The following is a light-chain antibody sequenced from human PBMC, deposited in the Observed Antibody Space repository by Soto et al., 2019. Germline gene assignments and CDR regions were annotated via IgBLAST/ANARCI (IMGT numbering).Light chain of an antibody. CDR2: DVS. CDR3: CSYAGATAV. Sequence: QSALTQPRSVSGSPGQSVTISCTGTSSDVGGYNYVSWYQQHPGKAPKLMIYDVSKRPSGVPDRFSGSKSGNTASLTISGLQAEDEADYYGCSYAGATAVFGGGTKLTVL. CDR1: SSDVGGYNY. V-gene: IGLV2-11*01. J-gene: IGLJ2*01.